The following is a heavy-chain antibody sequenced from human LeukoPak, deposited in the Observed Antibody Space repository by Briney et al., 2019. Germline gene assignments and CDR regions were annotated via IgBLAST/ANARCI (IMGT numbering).Heavy chain of an antibody. CDR1: GFSLSTSGVG. Sequence: SGPTLVNPTQTLTLTCTFSGFSLSTSGVGVGWIRQPPGKALEWLALIYWDDDKRYSPSLKSRLTITKDTSKNQVVLTMTNMDPVDTATYYCAHEGYGILTGYQEAFDIWGQGTMVTVSS. J-gene: IGHJ3*02. CDR2: IYWDDDK. D-gene: IGHD3-9*01. V-gene: IGHV2-5*02. CDR3: AHEGYGILTGYQEAFDI.